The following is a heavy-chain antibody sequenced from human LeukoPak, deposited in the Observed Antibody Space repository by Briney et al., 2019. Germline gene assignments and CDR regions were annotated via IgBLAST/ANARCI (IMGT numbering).Heavy chain of an antibody. D-gene: IGHD2-2*01. CDR1: GYSFTTYW. J-gene: IGHJ4*02. V-gene: IGHV5-51*01. Sequence: GESLKISSQASGYSFTTYWIGWVRPMPGKGLEWMGIIYPGDSDARYSPSFQGQVTISVDKSISTAYLQWSSLKASDTAVYYCARLAAMSIGRGGDCWGQGTLVTVSS. CDR3: ARLAAMSIGRGGDC. CDR2: IYPGDSDA.